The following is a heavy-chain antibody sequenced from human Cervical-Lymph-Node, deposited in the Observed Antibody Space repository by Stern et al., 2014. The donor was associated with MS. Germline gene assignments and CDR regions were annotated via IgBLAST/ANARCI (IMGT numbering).Heavy chain of an antibody. CDR2: GIPFVGTS. Sequence: VQLVESGAEVKKPGSSVKISCKSSGGISWVRQAPGQGLEWMGGGIPFVGTSNYAQKFKGRHTLPRDQQTNTAYLEARSLNPEDRAWYYWGGGGGDNWFDPWGQGTLVTVSS. J-gene: IGHJ5*02. CDR1: GG. V-gene: IGHV1-69*01. CDR3: GGGGGDNWFDP. D-gene: IGHD3-16*01.